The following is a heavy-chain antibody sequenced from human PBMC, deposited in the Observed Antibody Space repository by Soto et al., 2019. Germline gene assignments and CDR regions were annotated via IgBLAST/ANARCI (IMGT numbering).Heavy chain of an antibody. CDR3: GRGLDDY. V-gene: IGHV4-59*08. CDR2: IYYTGST. J-gene: IGHJ4*02. CDR1: SGSISTYY. Sequence: SETLSLTCTVSSGSISTYYWSWIRQPPGKGLEWIGYIYYTGSTNYNPSLKSRIAISMDTSKNQFSLNLRSVTAADTAAYYCGRGLDDYWGQGTLVTVSS.